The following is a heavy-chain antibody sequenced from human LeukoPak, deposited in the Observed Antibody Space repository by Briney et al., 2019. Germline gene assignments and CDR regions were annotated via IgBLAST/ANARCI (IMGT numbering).Heavy chain of an antibody. Sequence: ASETLSLTCAVSGYSISSGYYWGWIRQPPGKGLEWIGSMYHSGSTYYNPSLKSRVSISLDTSKNQVSLNLTSVTAADTAVYYCATITISGNVWSFSDLRIDFWGQGTLVTVSS. CDR1: GYSISSGYY. CDR3: ATITISGNVWSFSDLRIDF. D-gene: IGHD6-19*01. CDR2: MYHSGST. V-gene: IGHV4-38-2*01. J-gene: IGHJ4*02.